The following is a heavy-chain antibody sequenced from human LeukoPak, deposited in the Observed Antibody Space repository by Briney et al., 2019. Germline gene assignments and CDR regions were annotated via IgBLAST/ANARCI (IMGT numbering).Heavy chain of an antibody. Sequence: GASVKVSCKASGYTFTIYGISWVRQAPGQGLEWMGWISPDNGNTNYAQKLQGRVTMTTDTSTSTAYMELRSLRSDDTAVYYCAREYGSGWNYYYYMDVWGKGTTVTISS. CDR3: AREYGSGWNYYYYMDV. J-gene: IGHJ6*03. D-gene: IGHD6-19*01. CDR1: GYTFTIYG. V-gene: IGHV1-18*01. CDR2: ISPDNGNT.